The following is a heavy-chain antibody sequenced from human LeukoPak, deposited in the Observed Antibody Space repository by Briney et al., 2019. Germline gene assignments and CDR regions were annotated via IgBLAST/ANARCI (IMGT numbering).Heavy chain of an antibody. CDR2: VFYTGTT. V-gene: IGHV4-59*01. D-gene: IGHD4-17*01. Sequence: SETLSLTCTVPGDSISGYYWNWIRQPPGKGLEWIGHVFYTGTTTYHPSPKSRIAISVDTSSNQFSLKLRSVTTADTAVYYCARGITVTTTSDHLDFWGQGILVTVPS. J-gene: IGHJ4*02. CDR3: ARGITVTTTSDHLDF. CDR1: GDSISGYY.